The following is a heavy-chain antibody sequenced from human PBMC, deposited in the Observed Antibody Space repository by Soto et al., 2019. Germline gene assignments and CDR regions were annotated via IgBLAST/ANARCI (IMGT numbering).Heavy chain of an antibody. CDR2: ISGSGGST. V-gene: IGHV3-23*01. Sequence: GGSLRLSCEASGLTFSSYAMNWVRQAPGKGLEWVLAISGSGGSTYYADSVKGRFTISRDNSKNTLYLQMNSLRAEDTAVYYCAKDFSGSPLYFDYWGQGTLVTVSS. CDR1: GLTFSSYA. CDR3: AKDFSGSPLYFDY. D-gene: IGHD6-6*01. J-gene: IGHJ4*02.